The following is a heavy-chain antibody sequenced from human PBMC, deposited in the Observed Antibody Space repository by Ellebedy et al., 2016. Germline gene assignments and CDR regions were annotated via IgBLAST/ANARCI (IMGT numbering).Heavy chain of an antibody. CDR3: AKGIARGNRYFDL. CDR2: ISFDETHK. CDR1: GFTFSSSP. J-gene: IGHJ2*01. D-gene: IGHD6-13*01. Sequence: GGSLRLSCAASGFTFSSSPMHWVRQAPGKGLEWVAAISFDETHKYFADSVRGRFSISRDNSKNTLYLQVNTLRPEDTAVYYCAKGIARGNRYFDLWGRGTLVTVSS. V-gene: IGHV3-30*04.